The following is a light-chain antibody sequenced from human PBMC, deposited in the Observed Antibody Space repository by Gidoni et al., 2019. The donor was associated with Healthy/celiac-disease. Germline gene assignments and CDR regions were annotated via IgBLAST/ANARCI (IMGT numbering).Light chain of an antibody. V-gene: IGKV1-5*03. CDR1: QSISSW. J-gene: IGKJ1*01. CDR2: KAS. CDR3: QQYNSYET. Sequence: DIQMTQSPSTLSASVGDRVTITCRASQSISSWLAWYQQKPGKAPKLLIYKASSLESGVPSRFSGSGSGTEFTLTISSLQPDDCATYYCQQYNSYETFGQGTKVEIK.